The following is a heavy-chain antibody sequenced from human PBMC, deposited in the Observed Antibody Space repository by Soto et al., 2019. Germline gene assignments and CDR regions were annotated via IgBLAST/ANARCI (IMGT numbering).Heavy chain of an antibody. CDR1: GGSITSGGYY. CDR3: ARGGASFTGPAGY. CDR2: IFHSGST. V-gene: IGHV4-31*03. Sequence: QVQLQESGPGLVKPSQTVSLTCTVSGGSITSGGYYWHWIRQHPVQGLEWIGYIFHSGSTHYNPSLKSRLTMSADTSKNQLSLRLTSVTAADTAVYYCARGGASFTGPAGYWGQGTLVTVSS. D-gene: IGHD3-16*01. J-gene: IGHJ4*02.